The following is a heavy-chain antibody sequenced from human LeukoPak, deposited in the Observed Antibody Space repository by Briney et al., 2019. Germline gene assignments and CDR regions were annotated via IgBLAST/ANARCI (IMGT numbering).Heavy chain of an antibody. V-gene: IGHV3-64*01. Sequence: GGSLRLSCAASGFTLSTYAMHWVRQAPGKGLVYVSGISSNGGSTYYANSVKGRFTISRDNSKNTLYLQMGSLRAEDMAVYYCARQNSGIYRRAYDYWGQGTLVTVSS. CDR1: GFTLSTYA. J-gene: IGHJ4*02. D-gene: IGHD1-26*01. CDR3: ARQNSGIYRRAYDY. CDR2: ISSNGGST.